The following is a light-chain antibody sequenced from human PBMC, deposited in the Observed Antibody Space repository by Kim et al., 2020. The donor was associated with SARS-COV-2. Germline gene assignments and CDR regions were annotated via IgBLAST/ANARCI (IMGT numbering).Light chain of an antibody. V-gene: IGLV2-23*02. CDR2: EVS. Sequence: PGQSITISCTGTSSDVGSYNLVSWYQQHPAKAPNLMIYEVSKRPSGVSDRFSGSKSGNTASLTVSGLQAEDEADYYCCSYAGSNWVFGRGTKVTVL. CDR1: SSDVGSYNL. J-gene: IGLJ3*02. CDR3: CSYAGSNWV.